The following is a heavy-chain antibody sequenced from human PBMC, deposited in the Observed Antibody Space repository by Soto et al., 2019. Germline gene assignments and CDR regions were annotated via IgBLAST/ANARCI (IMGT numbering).Heavy chain of an antibody. CDR3: AKAHDSSGYYKLNWFDP. V-gene: IGHV3-23*01. Sequence: GGSLRLSCAASGFTFSSYAMSWVRQAPGKGLEWVSAISGSGGSTYYADSVKGRFTISRDNSKNTLYLQMNSLRAEDTAVYYCAKAHDSSGYYKLNWFDPWGQGTLVTVSS. D-gene: IGHD3-22*01. CDR2: ISGSGGST. J-gene: IGHJ5*02. CDR1: GFTFSSYA.